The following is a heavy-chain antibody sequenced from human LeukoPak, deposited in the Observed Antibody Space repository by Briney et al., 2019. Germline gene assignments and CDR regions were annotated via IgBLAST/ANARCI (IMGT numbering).Heavy chain of an antibody. CDR1: GGSISSYY. D-gene: IGHD1-26*01. CDR3: ARYIVSYPHDAFDI. J-gene: IGHJ3*02. Sequence: SETLSLTCTVSGGSISSYYWSWIRQPPGKGLEWIGYIYHSGSTSYNPSLKSRVTISVDTSKKQFSLKLSSVTAADTAFYYCARYIVSYPHDAFDIWGQGTMVTVSS. V-gene: IGHV4-59*01. CDR2: IYHSGST.